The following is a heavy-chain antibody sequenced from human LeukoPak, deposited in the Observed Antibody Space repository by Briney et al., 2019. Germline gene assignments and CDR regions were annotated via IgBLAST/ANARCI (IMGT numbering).Heavy chain of an antibody. CDR2: INPDESRR. CDR1: GFSCSGNW. V-gene: IGHV3-7*01. J-gene: IGHJ4*02. CDR3: AKLLGTGTTYDS. Sequence: GGSLRLSCEASGFSCSGNWMSWVRQAPGKGLEWVASINPDESRRMYVDSVKGRFIVSRDNTKRSLYLQMNSLGAEDTAMYYCAKLLGTGTTYDSWGQGTRVTVS. D-gene: IGHD1/OR15-1a*01.